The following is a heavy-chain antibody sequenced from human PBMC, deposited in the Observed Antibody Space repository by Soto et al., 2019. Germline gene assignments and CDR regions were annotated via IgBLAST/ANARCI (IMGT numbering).Heavy chain of an antibody. CDR2: ISGDRSYI. CDR3: VRDLSAYNWFDL. V-gene: IGHV3-21*01. J-gene: IGHJ5*01. Sequence: EVQLVESGGGPVKSGGSLRLSCAASGFYFVSYTMNWVRQAPGKGLEWVSSISGDRSYIYYADSVKGRFTISRDNAKNSLFLQMHSLRVEDTAVYYCVRDLSAYNWFDLWGPGTLVTVSS. CDR1: GFYFVSYT.